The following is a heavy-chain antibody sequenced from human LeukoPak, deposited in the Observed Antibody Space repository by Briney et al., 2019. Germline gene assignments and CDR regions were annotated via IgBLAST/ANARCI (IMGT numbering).Heavy chain of an antibody. CDR2: IIPIFGTA. CDR3: ARGLPEPH. V-gene: IGHV1-69*13. Sequence: SVKVSCKASGYTFTSYGISWVRQAPGQGLEWMGGIIPIFGTANYAQKFQGRVTITADESTSTAYMELSSLRSEDTAVYYCARGLPEPHWGKGTTVTVSS. D-gene: IGHD1-14*01. J-gene: IGHJ6*04. CDR1: GYTFTSYG.